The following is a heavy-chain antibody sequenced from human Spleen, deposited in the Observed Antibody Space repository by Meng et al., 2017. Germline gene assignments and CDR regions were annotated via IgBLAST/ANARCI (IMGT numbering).Heavy chain of an antibody. Sequence: GESLKISCAASGFTFSNAWMSWVRQAPGKGLEWVGRIKSKTDGGTTDYAAPVKGRFTISRDDSKNTLYLQMNSLKTEDTAVYYCTTDSYYYGSGVDYWGQGTLVTVSS. CDR3: TTDSYYYGSGVDY. J-gene: IGHJ4*02. D-gene: IGHD3-10*01. CDR1: GFTFSNAW. CDR2: IKSKTDGGTT. V-gene: IGHV3-15*01.